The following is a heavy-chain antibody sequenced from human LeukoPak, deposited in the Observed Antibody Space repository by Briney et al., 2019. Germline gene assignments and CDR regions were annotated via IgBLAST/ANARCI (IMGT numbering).Heavy chain of an antibody. D-gene: IGHD5-12*01. CDR3: ARGGYSGYDAAWFDP. CDR1: GYTFTSYD. J-gene: IGHJ5*02. V-gene: IGHV1-8*01. CDR2: MNPNSGNT. Sequence: ASVKVSCKASGYTFTSYDINWVRQAPGQGLEWMGWMNPNSGNTGYAQKFQGRVTMTRNTSISTAYMELSSLRAEDTAVYYCARGGYSGYDAAWFDPWGQGTLVTVSS.